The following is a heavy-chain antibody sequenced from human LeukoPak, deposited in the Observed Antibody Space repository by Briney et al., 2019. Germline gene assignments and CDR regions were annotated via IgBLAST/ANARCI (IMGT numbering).Heavy chain of an antibody. Sequence: SETLSLTCAVYGGFFGGYYWTWLRQSPGKGLEWIGEINHSGWTNYNPSLESRVTISLDASRTQFSLKMNSLTAADTAVYFCARSLLWPTGASESWGQGTTVTVSS. CDR2: INHSGWT. CDR3: ARSLLWPTGASES. J-gene: IGHJ3*02. CDR1: GGFFGGYY. D-gene: IGHD2-8*02. V-gene: IGHV4-34*01.